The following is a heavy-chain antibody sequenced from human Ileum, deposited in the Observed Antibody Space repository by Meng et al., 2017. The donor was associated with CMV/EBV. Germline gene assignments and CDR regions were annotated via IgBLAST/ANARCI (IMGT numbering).Heavy chain of an antibody. CDR3: ASGSPQLGYV. CDR1: GGSISSGDYY. J-gene: IGHJ4*02. V-gene: IGHV4-30-4*01. CDR2: IYYSGRT. Sequence: QAQLQESGPGLVQPSQTLSLPCTVSGGSISSGDYYWIWIRQPPGKGLEWIGYIYYSGRTYYNPSLKSRVTISADTSKNQFSLKLNSVTAADTAVYYCASGSPQLGYVWGQGTLVTASS. D-gene: IGHD1-1*01.